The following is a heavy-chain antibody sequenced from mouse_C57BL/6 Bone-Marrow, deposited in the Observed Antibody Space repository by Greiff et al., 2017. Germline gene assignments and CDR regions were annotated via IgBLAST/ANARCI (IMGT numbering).Heavy chain of an antibody. CDR1: GYAFTNYL. CDR2: INPGSGGT. J-gene: IGHJ4*01. CDR3: ARRGGPLDY. D-gene: IGHD1-1*02. V-gene: IGHV1-54*01. Sequence: QVQLKESGAELVRPGTSVKVSCKASGYAFTNYLIEWVKQRPGQGLEWIGVINPGSGGTNYNEKFKGKATLTADKSSSTAYMQLSSLTSEDSAVYFCARRGGPLDYWGQGTSVTVSS.